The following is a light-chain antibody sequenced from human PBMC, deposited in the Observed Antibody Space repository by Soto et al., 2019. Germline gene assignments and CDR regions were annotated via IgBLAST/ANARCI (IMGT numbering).Light chain of an antibody. Sequence: QSALTQPPSASGSLGQSVNISCTGTSSDVGGYNYVSWYQQDPGKAPKLLIYDVIHRPSGVPDRFSGSKSGNTASLTVSGLQAEDETHYYCSSYAGSNSLIFGTGTKLTVL. CDR1: SSDVGGYNY. CDR3: SSYAGSNSLI. CDR2: DVI. J-gene: IGLJ1*01. V-gene: IGLV2-8*01.